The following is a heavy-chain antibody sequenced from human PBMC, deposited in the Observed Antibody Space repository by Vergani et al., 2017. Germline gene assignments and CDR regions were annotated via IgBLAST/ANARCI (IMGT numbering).Heavy chain of an antibody. CDR2: INHSGST. CDR3: ARDFFGESHPDSNNWFDP. Sequence: QVQLQQWGAGLLKPSETLSLTCAVYGGSFSGYYWSWIRQPPGKGLEWIGEINHSGSTNYNPSLKSRVTISLDTSKNQFSLKLSSVTAADTAVYYCARDFFGESHPDSNNWFDPWGQGTLVTVSS. V-gene: IGHV4-34*01. D-gene: IGHD3-3*01. J-gene: IGHJ5*02. CDR1: GGSFSGYY.